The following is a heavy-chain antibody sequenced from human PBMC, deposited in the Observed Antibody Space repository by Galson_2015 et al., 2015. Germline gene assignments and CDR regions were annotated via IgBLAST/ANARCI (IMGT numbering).Heavy chain of an antibody. CDR2: IIPIFGTA. CDR1: GGTFSSYA. Sequence: SVKVSCKASGGTFSSYAISWVRQAPGQGLEWMGGIIPIFGTANYAQKFQGRVTITADESTSTAYMELSSLRSEDTAVYYCARDSRGGYSSSSNWFDPWGQGTLVTVSS. CDR3: ARDSRGGYSSSSNWFDP. D-gene: IGHD6-13*01. J-gene: IGHJ5*02. V-gene: IGHV1-69*13.